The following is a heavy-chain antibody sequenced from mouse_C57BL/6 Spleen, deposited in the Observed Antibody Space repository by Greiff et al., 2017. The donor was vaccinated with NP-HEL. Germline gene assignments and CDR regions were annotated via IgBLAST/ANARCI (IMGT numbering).Heavy chain of an antibody. V-gene: IGHV5-4*01. CDR3: ARGALLPYYFDY. Sequence: EVQVVESGGGLVKPGGSLKLSCAASGFTFSSYAMSWVRQTPEKRLEWVATISDGGSYTYYPDNVKGRFTISRDNAKNNLYLQMSHLKSEDTAMYYCARGALLPYYFDYWGQGTTLTVSS. D-gene: IGHD2-10*01. CDR1: GFTFSSYA. CDR2: ISDGGSYT. J-gene: IGHJ2*01.